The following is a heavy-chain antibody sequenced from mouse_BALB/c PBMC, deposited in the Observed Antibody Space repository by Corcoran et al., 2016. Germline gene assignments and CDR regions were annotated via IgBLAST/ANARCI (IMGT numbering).Heavy chain of an antibody. J-gene: IGHJ1*01. D-gene: IGHD4-1*01. CDR2: IDPANGNT. CDR3: ANWDWYVDV. Sequence: EVQMQQSGAELVKPGASVKLSCTASGFNIKDTSMHWVKQRPEQSLEWIGRIDPANGNTKYDPKFQGKATITADTSSNTAYLQLSSLTSEDTAVYYCANWDWYVDVWGAGTTVTVSS. V-gene: IGHV14-3*02. CDR1: GFNIKDTS.